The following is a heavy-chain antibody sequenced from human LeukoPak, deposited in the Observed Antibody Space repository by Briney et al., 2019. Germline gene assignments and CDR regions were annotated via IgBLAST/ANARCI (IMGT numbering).Heavy chain of an antibody. J-gene: IGHJ4*02. CDR2: IYYSGST. V-gene: IGHV4-59*12. CDR1: GGSISSYY. CDR3: AREMTMVRGVTDY. D-gene: IGHD3-10*01. Sequence: SETLSLTCTVSGGSISSYYWSWIRQPPGKGLEWIGYIYYSGSTNYNPSLKSRVTISVDTSKNQFSLKLSSVTAADTAVYYCAREMTMVRGVTDYWGQGTLVTVSS.